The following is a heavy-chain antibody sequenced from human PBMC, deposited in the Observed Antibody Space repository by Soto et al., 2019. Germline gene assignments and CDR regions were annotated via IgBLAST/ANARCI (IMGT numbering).Heavy chain of an antibody. D-gene: IGHD7-27*01. CDR2: ISGSGGST. CDR3: PTDNIGSNWALVEFDY. J-gene: IGHJ4*02. CDR1: GFTFSSYA. V-gene: IGHV3-23*01. Sequence: PGWSLRLSCAASGFTFSSYAMSWVRQAPGKGLEWVSAISGSGGSTYYADSVKGRFTISRDNSENTLYLQMDGLRPEDTALYFCPTDNIGSNWALVEFDYGGQGTSVTVSS.